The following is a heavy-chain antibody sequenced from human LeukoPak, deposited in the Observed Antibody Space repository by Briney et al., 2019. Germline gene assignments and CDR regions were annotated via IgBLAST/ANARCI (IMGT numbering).Heavy chain of an antibody. J-gene: IGHJ4*02. D-gene: IGHD4-17*01. Sequence: GGSLRLSCAASGFTFSSYSMNWVRQAPGKGLEWVSSISSSSSYIYYADSVKGRFTISRDNAKNSLYLQMNSLRAEDTAVYYCARASPDEAEGLLLDYGGYGDYWGQGTLVTVSS. CDR1: GFTFSSYS. CDR3: ARASPDEAEGLLLDYGGYGDY. V-gene: IGHV3-21*01. CDR2: ISSSSSYI.